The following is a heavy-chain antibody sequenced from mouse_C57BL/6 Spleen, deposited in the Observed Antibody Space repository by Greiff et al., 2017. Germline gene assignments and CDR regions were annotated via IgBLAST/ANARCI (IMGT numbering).Heavy chain of an antibody. Sequence: VQLQQPGAELVMPGASVKLSCKASGYTFTSYWMHWVKQRPGQGLEWSGEIGPADSYTNYNQKFKGKSTLTVDKSASTAYMQLSSRTSEDTAVYYCAINLDYGSRSFAYWGQGALVTVSA. CDR3: AINLDYGSRSFAY. D-gene: IGHD1-1*01. V-gene: IGHV1-69*01. CDR1: GYTFTSYW. CDR2: IGPADSYT. J-gene: IGHJ3*01.